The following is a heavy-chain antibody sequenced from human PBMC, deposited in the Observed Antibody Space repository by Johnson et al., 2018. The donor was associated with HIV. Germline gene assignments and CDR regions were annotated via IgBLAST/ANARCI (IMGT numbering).Heavy chain of an antibody. V-gene: IGHV3-66*01. CDR2: IYSGGST. J-gene: IGHJ3*02. D-gene: IGHD1-26*01. CDR3: VRSSGSYLDDAFDI. CDR1: GFTFSTYG. Sequence: VQLVESGGGVVRPGGSLRMSCVASGFTFSTYGMTWVRQAPGKGLEWVSVIYSGGSTYYADSVKGRFTISRDNSKNTLYLQMNSLRAEDTAVYYCVRSSGSYLDDAFDIWGQGTMVTVSS.